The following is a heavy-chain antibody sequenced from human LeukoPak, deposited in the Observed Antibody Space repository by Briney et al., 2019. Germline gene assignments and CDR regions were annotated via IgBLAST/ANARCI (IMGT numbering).Heavy chain of an antibody. CDR2: INHSGST. D-gene: IGHD2-2*01. V-gene: IGHV4-34*01. CDR1: GKSFSGYY. Sequence: SETLSLTCTVYGKSFSGYYWTCIRQSPGKGLEWIWEINHSGSTNYNPSLKSRVSISIDTSKNHLPLKLSSVTAADTAVYYCALSSRGYCSSTSCATQFDYWGQGTLVTVSS. J-gene: IGHJ4*02. CDR3: ALSSRGYCSSTSCATQFDY.